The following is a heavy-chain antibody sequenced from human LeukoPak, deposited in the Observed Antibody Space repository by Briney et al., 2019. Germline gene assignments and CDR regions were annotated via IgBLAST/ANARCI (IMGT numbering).Heavy chain of an antibody. CDR1: GFTFDDYA. J-gene: IGHJ4*02. CDR3: ARQGYSNYLDY. V-gene: IGHV3-43D*03. D-gene: IGHD4-11*01. CDR2: ISWDGGST. Sequence: PGGSLRLSCAASGFTFDDYAMHWVRQAPGKGLEWVSLISWDGGSTYYADSVKGRFTISRDNSKNSLYLQMNSLRAEDTALYYCARQGYSNYLDYWGQGTLVTVSS.